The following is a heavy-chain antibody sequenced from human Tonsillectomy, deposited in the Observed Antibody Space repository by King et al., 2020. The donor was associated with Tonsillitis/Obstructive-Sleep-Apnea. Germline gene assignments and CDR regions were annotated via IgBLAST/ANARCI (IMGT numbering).Heavy chain of an antibody. Sequence: TLKESGPTLVKPTQTLTLTCTFSGFSLSTSGVGVGWIRQPPGKALEWLALIYWDDDKRYSPSLKSRLTITKDTSKNQVVLTMTNMDPVDTDTYYCAHTTTVTTPNAFDIWGQGTMVTVSS. J-gene: IGHJ3*02. CDR3: AHTTTVTTPNAFDI. CDR2: IYWDDDK. D-gene: IGHD4-17*01. CDR1: GFSLSTSGVG. V-gene: IGHV2-5*02.